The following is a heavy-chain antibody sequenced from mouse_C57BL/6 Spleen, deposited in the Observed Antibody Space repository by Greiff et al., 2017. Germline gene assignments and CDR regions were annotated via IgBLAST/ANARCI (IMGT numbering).Heavy chain of an antibody. CDR3: TRDLNYHGV. Sequence: EVKLMESGEGLVKPGGSLKLSCAASGFTFSSYAMSWVRQTPEKRLEWVAYISSGGDYIYYADTVKGRFTISRDNARNTLYLQMSSLKSEDTAMYYCTRDLNYHGVWGTGTTVTVSS. CDR2: ISSGGDYI. CDR1: GFTFSSYA. V-gene: IGHV5-9-1*02. J-gene: IGHJ1*03. D-gene: IGHD1-2*01.